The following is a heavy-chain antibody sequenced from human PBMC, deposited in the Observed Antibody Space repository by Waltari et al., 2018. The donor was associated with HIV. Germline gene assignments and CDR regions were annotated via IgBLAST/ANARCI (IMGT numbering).Heavy chain of an antibody. D-gene: IGHD4-17*01. J-gene: IGHJ4*02. CDR2: IKRDGVRP. V-gene: IGHV3-7*01. CDR1: GFSFIDSW. CDR3: GRYDGDGGGFDS. Sequence: EVQLVESGGGLVQPGGSLRLSCETSGFSFIDSWMGWVRQAPGKGLEWVASIKRDGVRPYYVDSMRGRFTVSRDNSGASMSLHMTSLRADDTAVYYCGRYDGDGGGFDSWGQGTLVSVSS.